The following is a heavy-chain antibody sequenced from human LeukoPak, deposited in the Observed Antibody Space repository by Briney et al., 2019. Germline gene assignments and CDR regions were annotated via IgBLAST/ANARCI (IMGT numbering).Heavy chain of an antibody. CDR2: IKQDGSEK. V-gene: IGHV3-7*03. CDR3: ATSTAAAGTV. CDR1: GFTFSNLW. J-gene: IGHJ4*02. D-gene: IGHD6-13*01. Sequence: GGSLRLSCAASGFTFSNLWMSWVRQAPGKGLKWVANIKQDGSEKYYVDSVKGRFTISRDNAQNSLYLQMNSLRAEDTAIYYCATSTAAAGTVWGQGTLVTVSS.